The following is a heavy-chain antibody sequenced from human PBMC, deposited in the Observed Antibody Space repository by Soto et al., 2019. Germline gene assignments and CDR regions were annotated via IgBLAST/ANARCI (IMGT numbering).Heavy chain of an antibody. Sequence: PGGSLRLSCAASGFTFSSDWMSWVRQAPGKGLEWVANIKQDGSEKYYVDSVKGRFTISRDNAKNSLYLQMNSLRAEDTAEYYCARVNSGYDFHLFDYWGQGTLVTVSS. CDR2: IKQDGSEK. CDR3: ARVNSGYDFHLFDY. V-gene: IGHV3-7*03. J-gene: IGHJ4*02. CDR1: GFTFSSDW. D-gene: IGHD5-12*01.